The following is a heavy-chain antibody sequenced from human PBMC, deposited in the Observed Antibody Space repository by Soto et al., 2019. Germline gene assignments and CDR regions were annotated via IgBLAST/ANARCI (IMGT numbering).Heavy chain of an antibody. D-gene: IGHD3-10*01. CDR1: GGSISSSNW. CDR2: IYHRGST. V-gene: IGHV4-4*02. J-gene: IGHJ4*02. CDR3: ARTSITMVRGAIDY. Sequence: SETLSLTCAVSGGSISSSNWWSWVRQPPGKGMEWIGEIYHRGSTNYNPNLKCRVNISVDKSKNQFSLKLSSVTAADTAVYYCARTSITMVRGAIDYWGQGTLVTVS.